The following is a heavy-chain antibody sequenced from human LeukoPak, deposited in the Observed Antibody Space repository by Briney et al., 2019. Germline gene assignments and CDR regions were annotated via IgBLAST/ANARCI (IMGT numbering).Heavy chain of an antibody. CDR3: ARAMVRLTSGMDV. J-gene: IGHJ6*02. CDR2: IYYSGST. V-gene: IGHV4-61*01. D-gene: IGHD3-10*01. CDR1: GGSVSSGSYY. Sequence: NPSETLSLTCTVSGGSVSSGSYYWSWIRQPPGKGLEWIGYIYYSGSTNYNPSLKSRVTISVDTSKKQFSLKLSSVTAADTAVYYCARAMVRLTSGMDVWGQGTTVTVSS.